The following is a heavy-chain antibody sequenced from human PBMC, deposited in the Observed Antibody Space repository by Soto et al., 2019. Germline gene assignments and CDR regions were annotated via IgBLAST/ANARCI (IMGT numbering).Heavy chain of an antibody. D-gene: IGHD2-2*01. Sequence: QVQLVQSGAEVKKPGSSVKVSCKASGGIFSSYAISWVRQAPGQGLEWMGGIIPISGTANYAQKFQGRVTITADESTSTVYMELSSLRSEDTAVYFCARSQGSSTSLEIYYYYYYGMDVWGQGTTVTVSS. J-gene: IGHJ6*02. CDR3: ARSQGSSTSLEIYYYYYYGMDV. CDR1: GGIFSSYA. CDR2: IIPISGTA. V-gene: IGHV1-69*01.